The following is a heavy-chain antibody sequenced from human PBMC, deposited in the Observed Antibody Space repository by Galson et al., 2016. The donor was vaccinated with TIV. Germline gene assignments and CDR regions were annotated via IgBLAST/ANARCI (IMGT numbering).Heavy chain of an antibody. CDR3: ATYCSSTTCLLDP. Sequence: ETLSLTCTVSGGSISSTSYYWGWIRQPPGKGLEWIGNIYYSGSAYYNPSLKSRVTISVDTSKNQFSLKLSSVTAADTAVYYCATYCSSTTCLLDPWGQGTLVTVSS. CDR1: GGSISSTSYY. J-gene: IGHJ5*02. V-gene: IGHV4-39*01. CDR2: IYYSGSA. D-gene: IGHD2-2*01.